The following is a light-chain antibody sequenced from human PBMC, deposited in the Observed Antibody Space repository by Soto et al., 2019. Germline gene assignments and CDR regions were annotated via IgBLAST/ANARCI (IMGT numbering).Light chain of an antibody. V-gene: IGKV3-15*01. Sequence: EIVLTQSPGTLSLSPGERATLSCRASQSVDSNYLAWYQQKPGQAPRLLIYGAFTRAAGVPARFSGSGSGTEFTLTISSLQSEDSAVYFCQQYANWPKTFGQGTKVDIK. J-gene: IGKJ1*01. CDR2: GAF. CDR3: QQYANWPKT. CDR1: QSVDSN.